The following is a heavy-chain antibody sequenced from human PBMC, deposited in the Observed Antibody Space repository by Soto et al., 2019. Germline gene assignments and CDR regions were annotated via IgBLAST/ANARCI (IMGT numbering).Heavy chain of an antibody. D-gene: IGHD6-19*01. CDR3: ARDFNSSGWYYEC. V-gene: IGHV1-46*03. J-gene: IGHJ4*02. Sequence: QVQLVQSGAEVKKPGASVKVSCKASGYTFTSYYMHWVRQAPGQGLEWMGIINPSGGSTSYAQKFQGRGTMTRDTSTSTVYMELSSLRSEDPAVYYCARDFNSSGWYYECWGQGTLVTVSS. CDR2: INPSGGST. CDR1: GYTFTSYY.